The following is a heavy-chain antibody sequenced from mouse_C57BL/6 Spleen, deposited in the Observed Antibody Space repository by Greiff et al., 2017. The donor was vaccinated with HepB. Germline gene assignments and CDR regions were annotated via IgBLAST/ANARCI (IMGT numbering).Heavy chain of an antibody. J-gene: IGHJ4*01. Sequence: EVQGVESGGGLVQPGGSLSLSCAASGFTFTDYYMSWVRQPPGKALEWLGFIRNKANGYTTEYSASVKGRFIISRDNSQSILYLQMNALRAEDSATYYCARWGYSNYVQYYYAMDYWGQGTSVTVSS. CDR3: ARWGYSNYVQYYYAMDY. V-gene: IGHV7-3*01. D-gene: IGHD2-5*01. CDR2: IRNKANGYTT. CDR1: GFTFTDYY.